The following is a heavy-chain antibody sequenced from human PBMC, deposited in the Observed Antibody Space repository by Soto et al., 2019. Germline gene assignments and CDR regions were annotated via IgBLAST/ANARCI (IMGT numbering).Heavy chain of an antibody. CDR3: ARDTSDFWSGSGGRANYYYYGMDV. V-gene: IGHV4-59*01. CDR2: IYYSGST. CDR1: GGSISSYY. J-gene: IGHJ6*02. D-gene: IGHD3-3*01. Sequence: PSETLSLTCTVSGGSISSYYWSWIRQPPGKGLEWIGYIYYSGSTNYNPSLKSRVTISVDTSKNQFSLKLSSVTAADTAVYYCARDTSDFWSGSGGRANYYYYGMDVWGQGTTVTVSS.